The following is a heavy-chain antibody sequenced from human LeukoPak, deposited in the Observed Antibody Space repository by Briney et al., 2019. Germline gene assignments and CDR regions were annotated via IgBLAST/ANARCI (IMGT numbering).Heavy chain of an antibody. J-gene: IGHJ5*02. CDR3: ARDACRSTSCYVYHWFDP. CDR1: GFTFSSYS. D-gene: IGHD2-2*01. V-gene: IGHV3-21*01. Sequence: GGSLRLSCGVSGFTFSSYSMNWVRQAPGKGLEWVSSISSSSSYIYYADSEKGRFTISRDNAKNSLSLNMTRLRAEHRAVYNCARDACRSTSCYVYHWFDPWGQGTLVTVSS. CDR2: ISSSSSYI.